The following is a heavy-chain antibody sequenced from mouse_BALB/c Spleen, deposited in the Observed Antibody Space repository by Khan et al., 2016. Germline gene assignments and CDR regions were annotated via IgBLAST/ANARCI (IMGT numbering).Heavy chain of an antibody. CDR1: GFTFSGFW. D-gene: IGHD2-3*01. CDR2: INSDGSAI. CDR3: MRYDGYYGYCDV. Sequence: EVQLLETGGGLVQPGGSRGLSCEGSGFTFSGFWMSWVRQTPGKTLEWIGDINSDGSAINYAPSIKDRFTIFRDNDKSTLYLQMSNVRSEDTATYFCMRYDGYYGYCDVWCAGTTVTVSS. J-gene: IGHJ1*01. V-gene: IGHV11-2*02.